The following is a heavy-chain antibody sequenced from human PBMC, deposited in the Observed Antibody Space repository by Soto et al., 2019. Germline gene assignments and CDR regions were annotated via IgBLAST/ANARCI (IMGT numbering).Heavy chain of an antibody. D-gene: IGHD3-3*01. CDR2: IKQDGSEK. CDR3: ARQXYYDFWSGYLEGDYFDY. J-gene: IGHJ4*02. V-gene: IGHV3-7*01. Sequence: GGSLRLSCAASGFTFSSYWMSWVRQAPGKGLEWVANIKQDGSEKYYVDSVKGRFTISRDNAKNSLYLQMNSLRAEDTAVYYCARQXYYDFWSGYLEGDYFDYWGQGTLVTVSS. CDR1: GFTFSSYW.